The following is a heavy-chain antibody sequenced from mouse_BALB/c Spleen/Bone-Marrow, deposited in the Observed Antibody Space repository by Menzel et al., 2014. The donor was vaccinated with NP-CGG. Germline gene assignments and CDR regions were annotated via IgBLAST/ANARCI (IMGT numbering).Heavy chain of an antibody. CDR2: INTNGGDT. Sequence: EVKVEESGGGLVKPGGSLKLSCAASGFTFSSYGMSWVRQTPDKRLEFVATINTNGGDTYYPDSVKGRFTISRDNAKNTLYLQMSSLKSEDTAMYYCARGDDYVSWFAYWGQGTLVTVSA. CDR3: ARGDDYVSWFAY. J-gene: IGHJ3*01. D-gene: IGHD2-4*01. CDR1: GFTFSSYG. V-gene: IGHV5-6-3*01.